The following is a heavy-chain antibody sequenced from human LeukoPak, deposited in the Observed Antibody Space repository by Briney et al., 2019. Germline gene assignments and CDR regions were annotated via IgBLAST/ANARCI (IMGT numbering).Heavy chain of an antibody. CDR2: MNPNSGNT. CDR1: GYTFTSYD. V-gene: IGHV1-8*01. D-gene: IGHD3-22*01. J-gene: IGHJ4*02. Sequence: ASVKVSCKASGYTFTSYDINWVRQATGQGLEWMGWMNPNSGNTGYAQKLQGRVTMTRNTSISTAYMELSSLRSEDTAVYYCARVPHEGSGSDYWGQGTLVTVSS. CDR3: ARVPHEGSGSDY.